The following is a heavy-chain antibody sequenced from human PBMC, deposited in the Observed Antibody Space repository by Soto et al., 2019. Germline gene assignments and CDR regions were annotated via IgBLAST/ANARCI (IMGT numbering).Heavy chain of an antibody. CDR2: FDPEDGET. Sequence: ASVKVSCKVSGYTLTELSMHWVRQAPGKGLEWMGGFDPEDGETIYAQKFQGRVTMTEDTSTDTAYMELSSLRSEDTAVYYCATFPGIAAAGPTGQSWFDPWGQGTLVTVSS. J-gene: IGHJ5*02. D-gene: IGHD6-13*01. V-gene: IGHV1-24*01. CDR3: ATFPGIAAAGPTGQSWFDP. CDR1: GYTLTELS.